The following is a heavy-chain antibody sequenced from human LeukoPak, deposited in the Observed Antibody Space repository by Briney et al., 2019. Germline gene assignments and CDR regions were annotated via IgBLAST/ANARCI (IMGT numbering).Heavy chain of an antibody. V-gene: IGHV1-18*01. CDR3: VLYYYEPDAFDI. CDR1: GYTFTSYG. Sequence: ASVKVSCKASGYTFTSYGISWVRQAPGQGLEWMGWISAYNGNTNYAQKLQGRVTMTTDTSTSTAYMELRSLRSDDTAGYYCVLYYYEPDAFDIWGQGTMVTVSS. D-gene: IGHD3-22*01. J-gene: IGHJ3*02. CDR2: ISAYNGNT.